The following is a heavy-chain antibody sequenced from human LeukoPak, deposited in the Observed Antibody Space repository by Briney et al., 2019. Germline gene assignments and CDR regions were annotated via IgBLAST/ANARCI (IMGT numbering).Heavy chain of an antibody. CDR2: ITTSSSYI. D-gene: IGHD5-12*01. J-gene: IGHJ4*02. V-gene: IGHV3-21*01. CDR3: ARDLRRFSGYDSPFEY. Sequence: PGGSLRLSCAASGFTFSSYIMNWVRQAPGKGLEWVSSITTSSSYIYYADSVKGRFTISRDNAKNSLYLQMHSLRVEDTAVYYCARDLRRFSGYDSPFEYWGQGTLVTVSS. CDR1: GFTFSSYI.